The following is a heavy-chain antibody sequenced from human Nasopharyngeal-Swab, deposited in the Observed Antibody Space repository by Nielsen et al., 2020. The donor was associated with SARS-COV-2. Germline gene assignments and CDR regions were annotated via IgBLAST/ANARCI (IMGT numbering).Heavy chain of an antibody. V-gene: IGHV5-51*01. J-gene: IGHJ4*02. CDR2: IYPGDSDT. D-gene: IGHD6-19*01. CDR1: GYSFSNYW. CDR3: ARGYSSGWYDY. Sequence: ESLKISYKGSGYSFSNYWIGWVREMPGKGLEWMGVIYPGDSDTRYNPSLQRQVTISVVKSISTAYLQWNSLQASDSAIYYCARGYSSGWYDYWGQGALVTVSS.